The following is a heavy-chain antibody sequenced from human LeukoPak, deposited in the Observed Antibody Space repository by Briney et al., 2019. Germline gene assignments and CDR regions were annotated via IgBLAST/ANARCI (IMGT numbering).Heavy chain of an antibody. CDR2: IRSKANSYAT. D-gene: IGHD3-16*01. CDR3: TRAGDDHVWEDFDY. CDR1: GFTFSGSA. V-gene: IGHV3-73*01. Sequence: GGSLRLSCAASGFTFSGSAMHWVRQASGKGLEWVGRIRSKANSYATAYAASVKGRFTISRDDSKNTAYLQMNSLKTEDTAVYYCTRAGDDHVWEDFDYWGQGTLVTVSS. J-gene: IGHJ4*02.